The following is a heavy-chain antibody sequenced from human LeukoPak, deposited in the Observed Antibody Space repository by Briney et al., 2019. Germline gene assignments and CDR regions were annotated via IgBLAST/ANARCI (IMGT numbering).Heavy chain of an antibody. CDR1: GFTFSSYA. D-gene: IGHD6-19*01. J-gene: IGHJ4*02. CDR2: ISGNGGST. V-gene: IGHV3-23*01. CDR3: AKVRQWLEAFDD. Sequence: GGSLRLSCAASGFTFSSYAMSWVRQALGKGLEWVSSISGNGGSTYYADSVKGRFTISRDNSKKTVSLQTNSPRAEDTAVYYCAKVRQWLEAFDDWGQGTLVIVSS.